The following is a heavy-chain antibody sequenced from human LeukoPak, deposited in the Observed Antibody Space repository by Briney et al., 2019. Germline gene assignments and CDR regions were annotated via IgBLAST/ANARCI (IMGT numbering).Heavy chain of an antibody. CDR3: ARDQSYYYDSSGYYYGY. Sequence: GGSLRLSCAASGFTFSSYWMSWVRQAPGKGLEWVANIKQDGSEKCYVDSVKGRFTISRDNAKNSLYLQMNSLRAEDTAVYYCARDQSYYYDSSGYYYGYWGQGTLVTVSS. CDR2: IKQDGSEK. V-gene: IGHV3-7*01. D-gene: IGHD3-22*01. J-gene: IGHJ4*02. CDR1: GFTFSSYW.